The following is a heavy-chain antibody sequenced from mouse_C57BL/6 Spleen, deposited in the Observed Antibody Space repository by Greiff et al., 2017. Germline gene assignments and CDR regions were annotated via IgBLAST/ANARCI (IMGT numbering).Heavy chain of an antibody. J-gene: IGHJ4*01. CDR2: IDPNSGGT. V-gene: IGHV1-72*01. CDR1: GYTFTSYW. D-gene: IGHD1-1*01. Sequence: QVQLQQPGAELVKPGASVKLSCKASGYTFTSYWMHWVKQRPGRGLEWIGRIDPNSGGTKYNEKFKSKATLTVDTPSSTAYMQPSSLTSEDSAVYYCATPYYYGSSYNAMDYWGQGTSVTVSS. CDR3: ATPYYYGSSYNAMDY.